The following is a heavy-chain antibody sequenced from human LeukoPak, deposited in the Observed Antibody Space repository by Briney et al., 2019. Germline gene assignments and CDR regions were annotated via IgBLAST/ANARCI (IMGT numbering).Heavy chain of an antibody. CDR2: ILYDGSNK. Sequence: GRSLRLPCAASGFTFSSYAMQWVRQAPGKGLEWVAVILYDGSNKYYADSVKGRFTISRDNSKNTLYLQMNSLRAEDTAVYYCARGFLELPYYYYYMDVWGKGTTVTVSS. CDR1: GFTFSSYA. CDR3: ARGFLELPYYYYYMDV. D-gene: IGHD1-7*01. V-gene: IGHV3-30*04. J-gene: IGHJ6*03.